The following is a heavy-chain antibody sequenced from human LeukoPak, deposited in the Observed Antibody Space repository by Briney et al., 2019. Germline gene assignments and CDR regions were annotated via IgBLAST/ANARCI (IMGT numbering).Heavy chain of an antibody. Sequence: PGRSLRLSCGASGFTFSDYSMNWVRQAPGKGLAWVASITSAGGYKYYADSVKGRFTISRDNAQKSLFLQMNSLRAEDTAVYFCATSGGFVLPNAITGNWYMDVWGRGTSVTVSS. CDR2: ITSAGGYK. D-gene: IGHD2-2*01. V-gene: IGHV3-21*01. J-gene: IGHJ6*03. CDR3: ATSGGFVLPNAITGNWYMDV. CDR1: GFTFSDYS.